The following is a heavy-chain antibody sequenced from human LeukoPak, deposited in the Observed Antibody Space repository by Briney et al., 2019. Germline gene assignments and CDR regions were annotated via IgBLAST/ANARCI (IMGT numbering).Heavy chain of an antibody. D-gene: IGHD2-2*03. J-gene: IGHJ4*02. CDR1: GGSFSGYY. Sequence: SETLSLTCAVYGGSFSGYYWSWIRQPPGKGLEWIGEINHSGSTNYNPSLKSRVTISVDTSKNQFSLKLSSVTAADTAVYYCARDRLGGAVASWISEYWGQGILVTVSS. V-gene: IGHV4-34*01. CDR2: INHSGST. CDR3: ARDRLGGAVASWISEY.